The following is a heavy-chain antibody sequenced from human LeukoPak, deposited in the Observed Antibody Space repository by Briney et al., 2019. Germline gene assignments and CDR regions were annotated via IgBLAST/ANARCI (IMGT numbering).Heavy chain of an antibody. Sequence: GASVKVSCKPSGYTFTNYDINWVRQASGQGLEWMGWMNPNTGNTGYAQKFQGRVTMTRDTSTSTAYMGLRNLRSEDTAVYFCARSRYGDYSPWGQGTLVIVSS. V-gene: IGHV1-8*01. J-gene: IGHJ5*02. CDR3: ARSRYGDYSP. D-gene: IGHD4-17*01. CDR1: GYTFTNYD. CDR2: MNPNTGNT.